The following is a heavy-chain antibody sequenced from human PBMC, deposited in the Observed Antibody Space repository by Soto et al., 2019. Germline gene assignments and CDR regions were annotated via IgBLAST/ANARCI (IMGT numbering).Heavy chain of an antibody. D-gene: IGHD1-26*01. V-gene: IGHV4-59*05. CDR2: IYYSGST. CDR3: ATGRIDFDY. Sequence: KSSETESLTCTVSDSSISSHYWCWIRQPPGKGLEWIGSIYYSGSTYYSTPVKSRVTICVDTSKNQFFVKLSSVTAADTAVYYCATGRIDFDYWGQGTLVTVSS. CDR1: DSSISSHY. J-gene: IGHJ4*02.